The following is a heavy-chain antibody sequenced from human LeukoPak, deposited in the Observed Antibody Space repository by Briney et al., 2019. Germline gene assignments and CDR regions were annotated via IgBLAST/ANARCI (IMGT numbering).Heavy chain of an antibody. V-gene: IGHV3-23*01. CDR3: AKARVVGANTVNYDC. CDR2: ISDSGGST. D-gene: IGHD1-26*01. CDR1: GFTFDDYV. Sequence: GGSLRLSCATSGFTFDDYVMHWVRQPPGKGLEWVSGISDSGGSTFYADSVKGRFTISRDNSKNTLYLQMNSLRAEDTAVYYCAKARVVGANTVNYDCWGQGTLVTVSS. J-gene: IGHJ4*02.